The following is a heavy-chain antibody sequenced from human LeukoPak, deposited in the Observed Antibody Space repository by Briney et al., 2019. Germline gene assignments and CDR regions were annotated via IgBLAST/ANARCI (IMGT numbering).Heavy chain of an antibody. CDR2: IGTAGDT. V-gene: IGHV3-13*01. CDR3: ARMTTWIQLWLTVYYYYYYMDV. J-gene: IGHJ6*03. Sequence: PGGSLRLSCAASGFTFSSYDMHWVRQATGKGLEWVSAIGTAGDTYYPGSVKGRFTISRENAKSSLYLQMNSLRAGDTAVYYCARMTTWIQLWLTVYYYYYYMDVWGKGTTVTVSS. D-gene: IGHD5-18*01. CDR1: GFTFSSYD.